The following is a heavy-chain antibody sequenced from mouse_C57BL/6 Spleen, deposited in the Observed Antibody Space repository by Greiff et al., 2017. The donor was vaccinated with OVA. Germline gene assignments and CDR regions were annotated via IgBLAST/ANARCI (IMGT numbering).Heavy chain of an antibody. CDR2: IWSGGST. V-gene: IGHV2-2*01. D-gene: IGHD3-2*02. J-gene: IGHJ4*01. Sequence: QVQLKESGPGLVQPSQSLSITCTVSGFSLTSYGVHWVRQSPGKGLEWLGVIWSGGSTDYNAAFISRLSISNDNAKSQVFLKMNNLQADATAIYYCARSGSSGYPYYYAMDYWGQGTSVTVSS. CDR3: ARSGSSGYPYYYAMDY. CDR1: GFSLTSYG.